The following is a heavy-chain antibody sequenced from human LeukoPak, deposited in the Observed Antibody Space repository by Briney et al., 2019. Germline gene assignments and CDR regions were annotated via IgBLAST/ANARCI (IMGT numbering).Heavy chain of an antibody. CDR1: GYTFTSYG. CDR2: ISAYNGNT. J-gene: IGHJ4*02. D-gene: IGHD1-26*01. CDR3: ARGLREGATPTFPFDY. V-gene: IGHV1-18*01. Sequence: GASVKVSCKASGYTFTSYGISWVRQAPGQGLEWMGWISAYNGNTNYAQKLQGRVTMTTDTSTSTAYMELRSLRSDDTAVYYCARGLREGATPTFPFDYWGQGTLVTVPS.